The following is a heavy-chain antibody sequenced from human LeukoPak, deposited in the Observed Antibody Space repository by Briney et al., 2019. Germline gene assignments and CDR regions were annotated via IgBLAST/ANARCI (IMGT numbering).Heavy chain of an antibody. V-gene: IGHV3-30*04. Sequence: PGRSLSLSCAASGFTFSSYAMHWVRQAPGKGLEGGAVISYGGSNKYYADYVKGRFTISRDNSKNTLYLQMNSLRAEDTAVYYCAREGQDTMIVVVIPFDYWGQGTLVTVSS. CDR3: AREGQDTMIVVVIPFDY. D-gene: IGHD3-22*01. CDR2: ISYGGSNK. J-gene: IGHJ4*02. CDR1: GFTFSSYA.